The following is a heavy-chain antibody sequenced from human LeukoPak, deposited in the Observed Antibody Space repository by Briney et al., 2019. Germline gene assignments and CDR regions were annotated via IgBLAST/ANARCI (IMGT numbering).Heavy chain of an antibody. D-gene: IGHD2-15*01. V-gene: IGHV4-4*07. J-gene: IGHJ3*02. CDR2: IYTRGST. Sequence: TSETLSLTCTVSGGSINNYYWSWIRQPAGKGLEWIGRIYTRGSTNYNPSLKSRVTMSVDTSKNQFSLKLSSVTAADTAVYYCCSADICSGGDAFDIWDQGTMVSVSS. CDR1: GGSINNYY. CDR3: CSADICSGGDAFDI.